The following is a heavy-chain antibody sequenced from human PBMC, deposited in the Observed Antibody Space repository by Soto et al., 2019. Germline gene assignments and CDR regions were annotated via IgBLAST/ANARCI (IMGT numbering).Heavy chain of an antibody. CDR2: IYWDDDK. V-gene: IGHV2-5*02. CDR1: GFSLSTSGVG. CDR3: AHRGYSYGKGWFDP. Sequence: QITLKESGPTLVKPTQTLTLTCTFSGFSLSTSGVGVGWIRQPPGKALEWLALIYWDDDKRYSPSLKSRLTITKDTSKNQVALTMNNMDPVDTATYYCAHRGYSYGKGWFDPWGQGTLVTVSS. J-gene: IGHJ5*02. D-gene: IGHD5-18*01.